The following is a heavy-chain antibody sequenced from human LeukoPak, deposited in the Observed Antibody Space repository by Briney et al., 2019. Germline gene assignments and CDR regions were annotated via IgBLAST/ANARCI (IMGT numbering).Heavy chain of an antibody. V-gene: IGHV4-61*01. Sequence: SETLSLTCTVSGGSVSSGSYYWSWIRQPPGKGLEWIGYIYYSGSTNYNPSLKSRVTISVDTSKNQFSLKLSSVTAADTAVYYCARKTLKGGPQAFDIWGQGTMVTVSS. CDR1: GGSVSSGSYY. CDR2: IYYSGST. J-gene: IGHJ3*02. D-gene: IGHD2-15*01. CDR3: ARKTLKGGPQAFDI.